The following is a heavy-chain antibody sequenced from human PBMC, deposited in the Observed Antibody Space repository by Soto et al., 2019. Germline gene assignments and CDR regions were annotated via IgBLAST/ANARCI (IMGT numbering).Heavy chain of an antibody. J-gene: IGHJ6*02. CDR2: TYYSGST. CDR1: GGSVSSGDYF. D-gene: IGHD3-10*01. V-gene: IGHV4-61*08. Sequence: SETLSLTCTVSGGSVSSGDYFWSWLRQSPGKRLEWIAYTYYSGSTNYNPSLKSRATISVDTSKSQVSLTLTSMTAADAALYYCARSPNYYYYGFDVWGQGTAVTVSS. CDR3: ARSPNYYYYGFDV.